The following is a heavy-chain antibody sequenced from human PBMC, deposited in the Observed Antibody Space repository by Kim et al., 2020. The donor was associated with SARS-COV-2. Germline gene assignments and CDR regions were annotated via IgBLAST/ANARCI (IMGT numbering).Heavy chain of an antibody. D-gene: IGHD3-10*01. CDR1: GYTFTSYA. CDR2: INAGNGNT. J-gene: IGHJ4*02. CDR3: ARVRSDSSGSYYTPDFDY. Sequence: ASVKVSCKASGYTFTSYAMHWVRQAPGQRLEWMGWINAGNGNTKYSQKFQGRVTITRDTSASTAYMELSSLRSEDTAVYYCARVRSDSSGSYYTPDFDYWGQGTLVTVSS. V-gene: IGHV1-3*01.